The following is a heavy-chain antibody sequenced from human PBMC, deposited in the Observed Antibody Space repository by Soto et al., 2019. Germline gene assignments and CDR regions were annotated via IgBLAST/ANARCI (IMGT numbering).Heavy chain of an antibody. CDR2: ITGSGVTI. V-gene: IGHV3-48*01. CDR1: GFTFNSFT. Sequence: GGSLRLSCAASGFTFNSFTMNWVRQAPGKGLEWVSSITGSGVTIYYADSVKGRFTISRDNAKNSLYLQMNSLRAEDTAVYYCARDYLVVPHRGIDYWGQGTLVTVSS. CDR3: ARDYLVVPHRGIDY. J-gene: IGHJ4*02. D-gene: IGHD2-2*01.